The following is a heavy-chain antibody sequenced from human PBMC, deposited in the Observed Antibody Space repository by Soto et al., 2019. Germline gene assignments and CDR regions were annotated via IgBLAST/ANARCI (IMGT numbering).Heavy chain of an antibody. CDR2: IYYSGST. J-gene: IGHJ5*02. CDR3: ATLGGFRRGYPSPCRLDP. D-gene: IGHD3-22*01. V-gene: IGHV4-61*08. Sequence: PSETLSVTCTVSGGSISSGAYYWSWIRQPPGKGLEWIGYIYYSGSTNYNPSLKSRVTISVDTSKNQFSLKLSSVTAADTAVYYSATLGGFRRGYPSPCRLDPWGKGTRFT. CDR1: GGSISSGAYY.